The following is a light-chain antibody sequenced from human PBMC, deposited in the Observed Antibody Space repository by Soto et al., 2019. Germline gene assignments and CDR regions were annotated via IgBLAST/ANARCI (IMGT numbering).Light chain of an antibody. Sequence: EIVLTQSPGTLSLSPGERATLSCRASQSVSSYLAWYQQEPGQPPRLLLYGASSRATGIPDRFSGSGSGTEFTLTISRLEPEDFAVYYCQQYGSSPWTFGQGTKVEIK. CDR3: QQYGSSPWT. CDR2: GAS. J-gene: IGKJ1*01. V-gene: IGKV3-20*01. CDR1: QSVSSY.